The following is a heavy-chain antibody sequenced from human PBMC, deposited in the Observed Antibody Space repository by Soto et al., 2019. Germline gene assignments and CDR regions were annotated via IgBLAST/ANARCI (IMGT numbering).Heavy chain of an antibody. V-gene: IGHV3-21*01. CDR2: ISSSSSYI. J-gene: IGHJ6*02. CDR1: GFTFSSYS. CDR3: ARDQTARRLHYYYGMDV. Sequence: GGSLRLSCAASGFTFSSYSMNWVRQAPGKGLEWVSSISSSSSYIYYADSVKGRFTISRDNAKNSLYLQMNSLRAEDTAVYYCARDQTARRLHYYYGMDVWGQGTTVTVSS. D-gene: IGHD6-6*01.